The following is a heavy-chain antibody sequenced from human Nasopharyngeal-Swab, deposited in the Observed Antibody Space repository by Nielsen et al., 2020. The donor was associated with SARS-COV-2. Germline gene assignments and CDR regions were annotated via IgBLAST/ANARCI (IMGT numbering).Heavy chain of an antibody. CDR2: ITSDGGGA. Sequence: GGSLRLSCAASGFTFDDHTMHWVRQAPGKGLEWVSLITSDGGGAWYADTVKGRFTISRDNSKSSLHLQMTSLRSEDTALYFCAREVTVAGLILDYWGQGTLVTVSS. D-gene: IGHD6-19*01. CDR1: GFTFDDHT. V-gene: IGHV3-43*01. J-gene: IGHJ4*02. CDR3: AREVTVAGLILDY.